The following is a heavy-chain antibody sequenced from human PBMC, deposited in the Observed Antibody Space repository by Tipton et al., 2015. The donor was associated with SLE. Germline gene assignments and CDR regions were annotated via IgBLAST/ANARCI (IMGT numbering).Heavy chain of an antibody. CDR3: AKSPVDQGGNFEALDS. D-gene: IGHD4-23*01. CDR2: IRGSGDGT. V-gene: IGHV3-23*01. Sequence: GSLRLSCAASGFTFNNYAMAWVRQAPGTGLEWVSGIRGSGDGTFYADSVKGRFTISRDNTKNTVYLQMNSLRADDTAVYYCAKSPVDQGGNFEALDSWGQGTLVTVSS. CDR1: GFTFNNYA. J-gene: IGHJ4*02.